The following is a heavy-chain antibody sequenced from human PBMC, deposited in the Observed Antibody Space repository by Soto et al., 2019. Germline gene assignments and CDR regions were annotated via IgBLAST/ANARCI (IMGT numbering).Heavy chain of an antibody. CDR3: AKRMDIVVVVAATDGMDV. D-gene: IGHD2-15*01. CDR1: GFTFSSYA. CDR2: ISGSGGST. V-gene: IGHV3-23*01. J-gene: IGHJ6*02. Sequence: GGSLRLSCAASGFTFSSYAMSWVRQAPGKGLEWVSAISGSGGSTYYADSVKGRFTISRDNSKNTLYLQMNSLRAEDTAVYYCAKRMDIVVVVAATDGMDVWGQGTTVTVSS.